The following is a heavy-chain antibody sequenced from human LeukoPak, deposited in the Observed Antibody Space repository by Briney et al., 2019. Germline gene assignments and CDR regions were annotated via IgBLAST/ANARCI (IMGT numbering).Heavy chain of an antibody. J-gene: IGHJ4*02. CDR3: AKGLSRFSGYDY. V-gene: IGHV3-7*03. CDR1: GFTFSSYW. D-gene: IGHD3-10*01. CDR2: IKQDGSEK. Sequence: PGGSLRLSCTASGFTFSSYWMSWVRQAPGKGLEWVANIKQDGSEKYYADSVKGRFTISRDNSKNTLYLQMNSLRAEDTAVYYCAKGLSRFSGYDYWGQGTLVTVSS.